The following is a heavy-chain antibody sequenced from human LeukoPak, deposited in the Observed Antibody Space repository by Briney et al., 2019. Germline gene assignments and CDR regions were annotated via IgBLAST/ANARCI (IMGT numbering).Heavy chain of an antibody. D-gene: IGHD6-19*01. CDR1: GFTFDDYA. V-gene: IGHV3-43D*03. J-gene: IGHJ4*02. CDR3: AKDRSSSGWYRGFDY. Sequence: GGSLRLSCAASGFTFDDYAMHWVRQAPGKGLEWVSLISWDGGSTYYADSVKGRFTISRDNSKNSLYLQMNSLRAEDTALYYCAKDRSSSGWYRGFDYWGQGTLVTVSS. CDR2: ISWDGGST.